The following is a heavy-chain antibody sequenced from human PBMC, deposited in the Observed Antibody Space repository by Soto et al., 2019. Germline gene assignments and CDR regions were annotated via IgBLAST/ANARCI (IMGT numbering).Heavy chain of an antibody. Sequence: QITLKESGPTLVKPTQTLTLTCTFSGFSLSTSGVGVGWIRQPPGKALEWLALIYWDDDKRYSPSLKSSLTITKDTSKNQVVLTMTNMDPVDTATYYCAHRNPSGKIYDAFDIWGQGTMVTVSS. J-gene: IGHJ3*02. CDR2: IYWDDDK. V-gene: IGHV2-5*02. D-gene: IGHD3-10*01. CDR3: AHRNPSGKIYDAFDI. CDR1: GFSLSTSGVG.